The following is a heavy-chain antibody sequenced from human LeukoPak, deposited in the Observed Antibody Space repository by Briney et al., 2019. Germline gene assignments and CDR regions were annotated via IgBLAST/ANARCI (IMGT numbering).Heavy chain of an antibody. J-gene: IGHJ4*02. CDR1: GGSFSGYY. Sequence: SETLSLTCAVYGGSFSGYYWSWIRHPPGKGLEWIGEINRSGSTNYNPSLKSRVTISVDTSKNQFSLKLSSVTAADTAVYYCARVSYYDSSGNRGAFDYWGQGTLVTVSS. D-gene: IGHD3-22*01. CDR2: INRSGST. CDR3: ARVSYYDSSGNRGAFDY. V-gene: IGHV4-34*01.